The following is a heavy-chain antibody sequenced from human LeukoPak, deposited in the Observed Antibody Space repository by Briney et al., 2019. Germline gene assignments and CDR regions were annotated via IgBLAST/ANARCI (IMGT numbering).Heavy chain of an antibody. D-gene: IGHD3-22*01. CDR3: AKGHDYYDSSGYWGAFDI. V-gene: IGHV3-9*03. CDR1: GFTFDDYA. J-gene: IGHJ3*02. Sequence: GGSLRLSCVASGFTFDDYAMHWVRQAPGKGLEWVSGISWNSGSIGYADSVKGRFTISRDNAKNSLYLQMNSLRAEDMALYYCAKGHDYYDSSGYWGAFDIWGQGTMVTVSS. CDR2: ISWNSGSI.